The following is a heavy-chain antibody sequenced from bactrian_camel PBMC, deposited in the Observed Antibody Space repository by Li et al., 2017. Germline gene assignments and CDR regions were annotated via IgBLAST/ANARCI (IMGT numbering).Heavy chain of an antibody. J-gene: IGHJ4*01. V-gene: IGHV3-3*01. CDR3: AAELRKYYADFCTDY. CDR2: IRRSGGET. CDR1: GHSRGSNC. D-gene: IGHD4*01. Sequence: QVQLVESGGGSVQAGGSLRLSCVVSGHSRGSNCVGWYRLPPGRAPAEREGIAAIRRSGGETWYAGSVKGRFTISQDNAKRTLYLQMNSLKTEDTAVYFCAAELRKYYADFCTDYWGRGTQVTVS.